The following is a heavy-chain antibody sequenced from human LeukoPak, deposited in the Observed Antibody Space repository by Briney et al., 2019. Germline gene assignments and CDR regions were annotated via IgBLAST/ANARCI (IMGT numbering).Heavy chain of an antibody. J-gene: IGHJ4*02. CDR1: GFPFKSYG. Sequence: GGSLRLSCEVSGFPFKSYGMHWVRQNPGKGLEWLALIWFDGTNKFYADSVKGRFTISRDDSKDTLYLQMSSLRAEDTAVYYCASHYFDYWGQGTLVTVSS. CDR3: ASHYFDY. CDR2: IWFDGTNK. V-gene: IGHV3-33*03.